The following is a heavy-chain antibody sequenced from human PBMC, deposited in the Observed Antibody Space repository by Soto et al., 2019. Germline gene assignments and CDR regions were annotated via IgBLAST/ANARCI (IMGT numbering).Heavy chain of an antibody. CDR2: ISGSGDST. Sequence: EVQLLDSGGGLVQPGGSLRLSCAASGFTFSSYAMNWVRQAPGKGLEWVSVISGSGDSTYYADSVKGRFIISTDNSKNTLYVQMNSLRAEDTAVYYCARRGPGTYFDYWGQGTLVTVAS. V-gene: IGHV3-23*01. CDR1: GFTFSSYA. D-gene: IGHD6-13*01. J-gene: IGHJ4*02. CDR3: ARRGPGTYFDY.